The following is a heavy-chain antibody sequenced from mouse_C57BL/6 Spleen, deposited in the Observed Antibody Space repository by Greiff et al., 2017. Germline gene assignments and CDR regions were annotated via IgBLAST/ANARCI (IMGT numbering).Heavy chain of an antibody. Sequence: QVQLQQSGAELVRPGTSVKVSCKASGYAFTNYLIEWVKQRPGQGLEWIGVINPGSGGTNYNEKFKGKATLTADKSSSTAYMQLSSLTSEDSAVYFCLDSSGYWGQGTTLTVSS. J-gene: IGHJ2*01. D-gene: IGHD3-2*02. CDR2: INPGSGGT. V-gene: IGHV1-54*01. CDR1: GYAFTNYL. CDR3: LDSSGY.